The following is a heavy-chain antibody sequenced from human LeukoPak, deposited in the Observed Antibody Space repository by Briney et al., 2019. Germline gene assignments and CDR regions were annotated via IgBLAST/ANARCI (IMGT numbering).Heavy chain of an antibody. V-gene: IGHV3-30*03. CDR2: ISYDGSDK. CDR3: ARVHSYGLPSYYFDY. CDR1: AFTFSSYG. D-gene: IGHD5-18*01. Sequence: GGSLRLSCAASAFTFSSYGMHWVRQAPGKGLEWVALISYDGSDKDYAKSVKGRFTISRDNSKNTLYLQMNSLRAEDTAVYYCARVHSYGLPSYYFDYWGQGTLVTVSS. J-gene: IGHJ4*02.